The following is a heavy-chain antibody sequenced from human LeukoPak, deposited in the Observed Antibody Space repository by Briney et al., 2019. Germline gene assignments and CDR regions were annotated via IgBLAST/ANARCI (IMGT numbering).Heavy chain of an antibody. CDR3: ARSDYDYVWGSYRYAFSFDY. CDR1: GFTFSSYE. Sequence: GGSLRLSCAASGFTFSSYEMNWVRQAPGKGLEWVSYISSSGSTIYYADSVKGRFTISRDNSKNTLYLQMNSLRAEDTAVYYCARSDYDYVWGSYRYAFSFDYWGQGTLVTVSS. V-gene: IGHV3-48*03. CDR2: ISSSGSTI. D-gene: IGHD3-16*02. J-gene: IGHJ4*02.